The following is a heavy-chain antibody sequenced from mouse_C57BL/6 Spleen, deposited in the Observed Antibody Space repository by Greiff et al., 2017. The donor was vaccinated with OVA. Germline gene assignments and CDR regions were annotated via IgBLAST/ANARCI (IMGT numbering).Heavy chain of an antibody. V-gene: IGHV1-69*01. D-gene: IGHD2-1*01. CDR1: GYTFTSYW. Sequence: VQLQQPGAELVMPGASVKLSCKASGYTFTSYWMHWVKQRPGQGLEWIGEIDPSDSYTNYNQKFKGKSTLTVDKSSSPAYMQLSSLTSEDSAVYYCARDDGNYGNYWGQGTTLTVSS. J-gene: IGHJ2*01. CDR2: IDPSDSYT. CDR3: ARDDGNYGNY.